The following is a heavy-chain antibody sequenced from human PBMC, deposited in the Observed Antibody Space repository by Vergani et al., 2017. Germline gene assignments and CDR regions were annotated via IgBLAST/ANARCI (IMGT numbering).Heavy chain of an antibody. CDR3: AREQSYGSYSDGYPDP. V-gene: IGHV4-61*02. CDR2: IYTSGST. CDR1: GGSISSGSYY. Sequence: QVQLQESGPGLVKPSQTLSLTCTVSGGSISSGSYYWSWIRQPAGKGLEWIGRIYTSGSTNYNPSLKSRVTISVDTSKNQFSLKLSSVTAADTAVYYCAREQSYGSYSDGYPDPWGQGTLVTVSS. J-gene: IGHJ5*02. D-gene: IGHD5-18*01.